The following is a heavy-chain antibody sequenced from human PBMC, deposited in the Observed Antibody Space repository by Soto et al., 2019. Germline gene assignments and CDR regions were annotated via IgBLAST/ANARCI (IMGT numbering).Heavy chain of an antibody. Sequence: QVQLQESGPGLVKPSQTLSLTCTVSGGSISSGDYYWSWIRQPPGKGLEWIGYIFYSGSTHYNPSLRSXXTXSXXTSKNQFSLRLSSVTAADTAVYYCARVSYGGKGDYWGQGTLVTVSS. CDR1: GGSISSGDYY. V-gene: IGHV4-30-4*01. CDR2: IFYSGST. J-gene: IGHJ4*02. D-gene: IGHD2-15*01. CDR3: ARVSYGGKGDY.